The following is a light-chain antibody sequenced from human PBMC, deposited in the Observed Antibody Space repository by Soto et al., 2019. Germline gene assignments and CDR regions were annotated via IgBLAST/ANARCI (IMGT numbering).Light chain of an antibody. CDR1: SSNIGSNT. V-gene: IGLV1-44*01. Sequence: VLTQPPSASGTPGQRVTISCSGGSSNIGSNTVNWYHQLPGTAPKVLIYSNDQRPSGVPDRFSGSKSGTSASLAISGLQSEDEADYYCAAWDDSLNAYVFGTGTKVTVL. J-gene: IGLJ1*01. CDR2: SND. CDR3: AAWDDSLNAYV.